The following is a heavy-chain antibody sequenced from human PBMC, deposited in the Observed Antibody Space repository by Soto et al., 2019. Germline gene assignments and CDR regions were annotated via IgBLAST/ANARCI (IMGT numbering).Heavy chain of an antibody. V-gene: IGHV1-18*04. CDR2: ISAYNGNT. CDR1: GYTFTSYG. J-gene: IGHJ4*02. Sequence: ASVKVSRKASGYTFTSYGISWVRQAPGQGLEWMGWISAYNGNTNYAQKLQGRVTMTTDTSTSTAYMELRSLRSDDTAVYYCARDRRVVTASRVDYWGQGTLVTVSS. CDR3: ARDRRVVTASRVDY. D-gene: IGHD2-21*02.